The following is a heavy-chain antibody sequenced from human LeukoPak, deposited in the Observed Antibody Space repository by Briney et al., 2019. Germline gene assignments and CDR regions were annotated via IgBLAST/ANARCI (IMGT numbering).Heavy chain of an antibody. CDR2: IYYSGST. CDR3: ARNRGEYGYGFDY. V-gene: IGHV4-30-4*01. CDR1: GGSISSGDYY. J-gene: IGHJ4*02. D-gene: IGHD5-18*01. Sequence: SQTLSLTCTVSGGSISSGDYYWSWIRQPPGKGLEWIGYIYYSGSTYYNPSLKSRVTISVDTSKNQFSLKLSSVTAADTAVYYCARNRGEYGYGFDYWGQGTLVTVSS.